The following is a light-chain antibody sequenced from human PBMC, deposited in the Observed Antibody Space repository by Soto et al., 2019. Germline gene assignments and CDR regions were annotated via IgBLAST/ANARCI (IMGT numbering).Light chain of an antibody. CDR2: DVS. V-gene: IGLV2-11*01. CDR3: CSYAGTYTDV. Sequence: QSVLTQPRSVSASPGQSVTISCTGTSSDVGVDNYVSWYQQYPGKAPKLMIYDVSKRPSGVPDRFSASRSVNTACLPISRLQAEDEADYYCCSYAGTYTDVFGGGSKAPV. CDR1: SSDVGVDNY. J-gene: IGLJ1*01.